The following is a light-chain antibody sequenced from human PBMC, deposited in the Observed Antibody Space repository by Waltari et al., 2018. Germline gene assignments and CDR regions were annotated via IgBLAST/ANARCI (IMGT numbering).Light chain of an antibody. V-gene: IGKV3-20*01. Sequence: EIVLTQSPGTLSLSPGETATLSCRASQSVGRTLAWYQQKPGQAPRLLIYAASTSATGIPDRFSGSGSGTDFRLTISRVEPEDFAVYYCQHYVRLPVTFGQGTTVELK. J-gene: IGKJ1*01. CDR3: QHYVRLPVT. CDR1: QSVGRT. CDR2: AAS.